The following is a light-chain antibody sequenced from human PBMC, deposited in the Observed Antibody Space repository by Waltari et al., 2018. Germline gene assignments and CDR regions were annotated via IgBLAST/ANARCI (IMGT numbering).Light chain of an antibody. V-gene: IGLV2-11*01. CDR1: SSAIGGYNY. CDR2: DVT. Sequence: QSALTQPRSVSGSPGQSVTLPCTGTSSAIGGYNYVSWSQQPPGQVPKLLIFDVTKRPSGVPDRFSGSKAGNTASLTISGLQAGDEAVYFCCSYAGKYTSVFGAGTKVTVL. CDR3: CSYAGKYTSV. J-gene: IGLJ2*01.